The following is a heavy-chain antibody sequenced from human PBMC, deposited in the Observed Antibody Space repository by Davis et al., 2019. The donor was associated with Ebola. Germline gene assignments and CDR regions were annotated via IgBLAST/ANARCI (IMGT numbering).Heavy chain of an antibody. J-gene: IGHJ6*04. D-gene: IGHD3-16*01. Sequence: SVKVSCKTSGGTFTNYAVNWVRQAPGQGLEWMGRIIPILGIANYAQKFRGRVTITADESTSTAYMELSSLRSEDTAVYYCARDLQFGELGMDVWGKGTTVTVSS. CDR1: GGTFTNYA. CDR3: ARDLQFGELGMDV. CDR2: IIPILGIA. V-gene: IGHV1-69*04.